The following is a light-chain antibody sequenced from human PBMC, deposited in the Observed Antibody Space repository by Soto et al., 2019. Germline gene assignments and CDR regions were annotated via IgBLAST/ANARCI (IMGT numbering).Light chain of an antibody. V-gene: IGKV3D-15*01. Sequence: EIVMTQSPATLSVSPGERATLSCTASRYVYSNVAWFQERPGQAPRLLIYDVSFGATGVPAGFSGSGSGTDFSPTISSLVPEDDAADYCRQHNSYPISFGQGTRLEIK. CDR3: RQHNSYPIS. CDR1: RYVYSN. J-gene: IGKJ5*01. CDR2: DVS.